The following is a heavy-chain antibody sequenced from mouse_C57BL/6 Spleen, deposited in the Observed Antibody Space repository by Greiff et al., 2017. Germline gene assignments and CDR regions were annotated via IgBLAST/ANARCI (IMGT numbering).Heavy chain of an antibody. CDR2: ISNGGGST. D-gene: IGHD2-2*01. CDR3: ARQGYEYYFDY. J-gene: IGHJ2*01. CDR1: GFTFSDYY. V-gene: IGHV5-12*01. Sequence: EVHLVESGGGLVQPGGSLKLSCAASGFTFSDYYMYWVRQTPEKRLEWVAYISNGGGSTYYPDTVKGRFTISRDNAKNTLYLQMSRLKSEDTAMYYCARQGYEYYFDYWGQGTTLTVSS.